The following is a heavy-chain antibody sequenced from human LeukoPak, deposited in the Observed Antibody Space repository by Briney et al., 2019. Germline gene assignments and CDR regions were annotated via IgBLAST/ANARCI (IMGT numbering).Heavy chain of an antibody. Sequence: TSETLSLTCTVSGGSISSHYWSWIRQPPGKGLEWIGYIYYSGSTNYNPSLKSRVTISVDTSKNQFSLKLSSVTTADTAVYYCAREYCSGGSCYFDYWGQGTLVTVSS. D-gene: IGHD2-15*01. CDR2: IYYSGST. CDR3: AREYCSGGSCYFDY. V-gene: IGHV4-59*11. CDR1: GGSISSHY. J-gene: IGHJ4*02.